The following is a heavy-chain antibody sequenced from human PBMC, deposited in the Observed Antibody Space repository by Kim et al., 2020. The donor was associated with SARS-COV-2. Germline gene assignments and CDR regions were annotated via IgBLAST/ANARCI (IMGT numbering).Heavy chain of an antibody. J-gene: IGHJ3*02. CDR3: TRLTGTRFAI. D-gene: IGHD1-1*01. V-gene: IGHV3-73*01. Sequence: GGSLRLSCVASGFTFSTYTMHWVRQAPGKGLEWVSRIRSRLHSYAYADGVKVQGTVTIYRYGKMQTAHLHRHSLEDKATYNYYCTRLTGTRFAIWG. CDR1: GFTFSTYT. CDR2: IRSRLHSYAY.